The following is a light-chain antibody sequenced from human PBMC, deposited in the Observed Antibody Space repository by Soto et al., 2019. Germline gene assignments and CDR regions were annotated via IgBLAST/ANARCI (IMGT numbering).Light chain of an antibody. Sequence: EVVMTQSPATLPLSPGARATLACRASQSVTTRLAWYQHKHGQAPTLLMSGASNRASGVPVRFSGSGYGTDFTLTITRLETEDFALYYCQQYGGSPITFGLGTRLEIK. V-gene: IGKV3-20*01. J-gene: IGKJ5*01. CDR1: QSVTTR. CDR3: QQYGGSPIT. CDR2: GAS.